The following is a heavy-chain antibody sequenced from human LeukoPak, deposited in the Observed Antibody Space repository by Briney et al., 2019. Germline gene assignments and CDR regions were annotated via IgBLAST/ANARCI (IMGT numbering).Heavy chain of an antibody. Sequence: GGSLRLSCTTSGFKFGDYAMSWFRQAPGKGLEWVGFIRSEPHGYTTQYAASVKGRFTISRDDSKSIAYLQINSLKTEDTAVYYCTRSYNYYDSSGYYGFDYWGQGTLVTVSS. J-gene: IGHJ4*02. CDR3: TRSYNYYDSSGYYGFDY. CDR1: GFKFGDYA. CDR2: IRSEPHGYTT. V-gene: IGHV3-49*03. D-gene: IGHD3-22*01.